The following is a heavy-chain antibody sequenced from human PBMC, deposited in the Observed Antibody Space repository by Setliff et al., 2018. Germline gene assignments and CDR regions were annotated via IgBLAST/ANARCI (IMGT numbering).Heavy chain of an antibody. Sequence: GESLKISCAASGFTFSSYAMNWVRQAPGKGLEWVSSISSSGGTTYDADSVKGRFTISRDDSKNTLYLQMNSLRAEDTAVYYCGRGSFVGATIGYDYWGQGTLVTVSS. J-gene: IGHJ4*02. CDR3: GRGSFVGATIGYDY. CDR1: GFTFSSYA. V-gene: IGHV3-23*01. D-gene: IGHD1-26*01. CDR2: ISSSGGTT.